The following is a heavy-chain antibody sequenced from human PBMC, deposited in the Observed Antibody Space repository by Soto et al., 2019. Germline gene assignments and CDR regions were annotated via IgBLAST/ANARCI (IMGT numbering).Heavy chain of an antibody. D-gene: IGHD3-22*01. CDR2: IYYAGTT. V-gene: IGHV4-59*08. CDR3: ARLGGYYQALDS. Sequence: PSETLSLTCTVSGGSLNDYYWSWTRQPPGKGLEWIGYIYYAGTTTYNPSLKSRVTISVDTSKNQFSLKLNSVTAADTAVYYCARLGGYYQALDSWGQGTLVTVS. J-gene: IGHJ4*02. CDR1: GGSLNDYY.